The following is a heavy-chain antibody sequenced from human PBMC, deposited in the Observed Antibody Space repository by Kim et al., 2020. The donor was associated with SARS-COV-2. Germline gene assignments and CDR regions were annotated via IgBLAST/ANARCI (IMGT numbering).Heavy chain of an antibody. J-gene: IGHJ6*02. CDR3: ARGSGPYYYGMDV. Sequence: NPTLKIRVTITVDTSKNQFSLRLSSGTAADTAVYYCARGSGPYYYGMDVWGQGTTVTVSS. V-gene: IGHV4-31*02.